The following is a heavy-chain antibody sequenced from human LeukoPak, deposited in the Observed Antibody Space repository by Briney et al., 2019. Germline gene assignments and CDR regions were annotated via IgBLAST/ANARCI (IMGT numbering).Heavy chain of an antibody. V-gene: IGHV4-39*01. CDR3: ARHKWLEPTDY. CDR1: GGSITSSGHY. J-gene: IGHJ4*02. Sequence: SETLSLTCTVSGGSITSSGHYWGWIRQPPGKGLEWIGSIYYSGATYHNPSLKSRLTISVDTSKNQFSLKLSSVTAADTAVYYCARHKWLEPTDYWGQGTLVTVSS. CDR2: IYYSGAT. D-gene: IGHD6-19*01.